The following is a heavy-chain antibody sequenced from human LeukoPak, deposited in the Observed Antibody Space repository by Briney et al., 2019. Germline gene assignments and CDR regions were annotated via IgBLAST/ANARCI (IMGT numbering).Heavy chain of an antibody. D-gene: IGHD3-3*01. CDR3: AKDIDAYYDFCLDY. CDR1: GFTFSSYA. V-gene: IGHV3-23*01. Sequence: GGSLRLSCAASGFTFSSYAMSWVRQAPGKGLEWVSAISGSGGSTYYADSVKGRFTISRDNSKNTLYLQMNSLRAEDTAVYYCAKDIDAYYDFCLDYWGQGTLVTVSS. J-gene: IGHJ4*02. CDR2: ISGSGGST.